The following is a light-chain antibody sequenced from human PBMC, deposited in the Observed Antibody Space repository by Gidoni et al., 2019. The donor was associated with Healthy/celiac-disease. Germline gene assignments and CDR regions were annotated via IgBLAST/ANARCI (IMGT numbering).Light chain of an antibody. CDR2: AAS. CDR3: QKYNSAPPWT. V-gene: IGKV1-27*01. CDR1: QGISNY. J-gene: IGKJ1*01. Sequence: DIQMTQSPSALSASVGDRVTITRRASQGISNYLAWYQQKPGKVPKLLIYAASTLQSGVPSRFSGSGSGTDFTLTISSLQPEEVATYYCQKYNSAPPWTFGQGTKVEIK.